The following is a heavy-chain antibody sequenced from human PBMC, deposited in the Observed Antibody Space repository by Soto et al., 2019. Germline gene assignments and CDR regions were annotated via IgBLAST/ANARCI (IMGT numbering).Heavy chain of an antibody. CDR1: GGTISGYY. J-gene: IGHJ6*02. V-gene: IGHV4-59*01. CDR3: ARDLWGYCGTDCYPLDV. Sequence: SETLSLTCTVSGGTISGYYWSWIRQPPGKGLEWIGYMYNTGSTVYNPSFKSRVTISVDTSKNQFSLKLNSVTAADTAVYYCARDLWGYCGTDCYPLDVWGQGTTVT. CDR2: MYNTGST. D-gene: IGHD2-21*02.